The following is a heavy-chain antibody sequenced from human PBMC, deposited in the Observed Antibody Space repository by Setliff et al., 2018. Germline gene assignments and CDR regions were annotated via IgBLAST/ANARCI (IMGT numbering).Heavy chain of an antibody. Sequence: SETLSLTCTVSVDSISSSTYYWGWIRQPPGKGLEWIGSVYYSGTTKYNPSLGSRFTISVDASKNQFSLKLSSVTAADTAVYYCARHKTGAVGTGEHFQHWGQGTLVTVSS. CDR1: VDSISSSTYY. CDR3: ARHKTGAVGTGEHFQH. J-gene: IGHJ1*01. CDR2: VYYSGTT. D-gene: IGHD6-19*01. V-gene: IGHV4-39*01.